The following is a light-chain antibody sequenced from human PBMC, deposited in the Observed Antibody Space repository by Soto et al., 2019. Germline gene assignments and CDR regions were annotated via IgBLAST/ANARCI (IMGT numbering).Light chain of an antibody. J-gene: IGKJ2*01. CDR2: GGS. V-gene: IGKV3-20*01. Sequence: EIVLTQSPGTLSLAPGERATLSCRAGQSLHTKYFTWYQQIPGQAPRLLIFGGSNRATGIPARFSGSGSGTDFTLTIVGLEPEDFAIYYCQQRASWPPFTFGQGTKLEV. CDR1: QSLHTKY. CDR3: QQRASWPPFT.